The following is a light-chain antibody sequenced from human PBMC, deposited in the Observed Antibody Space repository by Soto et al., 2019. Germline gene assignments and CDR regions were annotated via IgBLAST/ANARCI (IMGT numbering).Light chain of an antibody. V-gene: IGKV1-5*01. J-gene: IGKJ1*01. CDR2: DAS. Sequence: IRVTHSPSALSANVGERVTITCRASQSISRWLAWHQQKPGKAPKLLIYDASSLESGVPSRFSGSGSGTEFTLTISSLQPDDFATYYCQQYNSYCTFGQGTKVDIK. CDR1: QSISRW. CDR3: QQYNSYCT.